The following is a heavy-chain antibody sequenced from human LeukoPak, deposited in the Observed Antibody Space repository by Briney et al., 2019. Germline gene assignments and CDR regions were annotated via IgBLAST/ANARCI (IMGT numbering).Heavy chain of an antibody. CDR1: GYTFTSYA. CDR3: AILLPDDYVWGSYFKPLDY. D-gene: IGHD3-16*01. Sequence: ASVKVSCKASGYTFTSYAMHWVRQAPGQRLEWMGWINAGNGNTKYSQKFQGRVTITRDTSASTAYMELSSLRSEDTAVYYCAILLPDDYVWGSYFKPLDYWGQGTLVTVSS. CDR2: INAGNGNT. V-gene: IGHV1-3*01. J-gene: IGHJ4*02.